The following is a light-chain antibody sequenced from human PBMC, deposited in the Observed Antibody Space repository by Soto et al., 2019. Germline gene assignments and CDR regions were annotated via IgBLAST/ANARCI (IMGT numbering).Light chain of an antibody. J-gene: IGLJ1*01. Sequence: QSALTQPPSASGSPGQSVTISCTGTSSDVGGYNYVSWYQQHQGKAPKLMIYEVSKRPSGVPDRFSGSKSGNTASLTVSGLQAEDEADYYCSSYAGSNIVFGTGTKLTVL. V-gene: IGLV2-8*01. CDR3: SSYAGSNIV. CDR1: SSDVGGYNY. CDR2: EVS.